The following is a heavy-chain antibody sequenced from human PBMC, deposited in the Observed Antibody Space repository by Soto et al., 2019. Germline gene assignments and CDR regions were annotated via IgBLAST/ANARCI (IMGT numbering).Heavy chain of an antibody. CDR2: IGGTGADT. CDR3: AKDAVAYNGKWDWFDS. Sequence: DVQLLESGGGLVQPGGSLTLCCAASRFTFSDYAMSWVRQAPGKGLEWVSAIGGTGADTYYADSVRGRFTVSRDNSKNTLFLQLNSLRDEDTAVYYCAKDAVAYNGKWDWFDSWGQGTLVTVSS. J-gene: IGHJ5*01. D-gene: IGHD6-19*01. CDR1: RFTFSDYA. V-gene: IGHV3-23*01.